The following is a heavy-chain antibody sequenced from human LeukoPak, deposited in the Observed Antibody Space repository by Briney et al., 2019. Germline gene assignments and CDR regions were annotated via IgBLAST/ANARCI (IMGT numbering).Heavy chain of an antibody. D-gene: IGHD2-2*03. J-gene: IGHJ4*02. CDR3: ARPPSRGYSSSFEY. V-gene: IGHV5-51*01. Sequence: GASLKISCKGSGYSFPTYWIAWVRPLPGKGLEWMGIIYPDESNIRYSPSFQGQVTISADKSISTAYLQWSSLKASDTAMYYCARPPSRGYSSSFEYWGQGTLVTVSS. CDR1: GYSFPTYW. CDR2: IYPDESNI.